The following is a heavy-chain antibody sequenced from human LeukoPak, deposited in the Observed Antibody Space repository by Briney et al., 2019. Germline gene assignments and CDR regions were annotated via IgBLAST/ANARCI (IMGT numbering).Heavy chain of an antibody. Sequence: RASVKVSCKASGYTFTGYYMHWVRQAPGQGLEWMGWINPNSGGTNYAQKFQGRVTMTRDTSISTAYMELSRLRSDDTAVYYCARGVTMVLTWFDPWGQGTLVTVSS. CDR3: ARGVTMVLTWFDP. CDR2: INPNSGGT. CDR1: GYTFTGYY. V-gene: IGHV1-2*02. D-gene: IGHD4/OR15-4a*01. J-gene: IGHJ5*02.